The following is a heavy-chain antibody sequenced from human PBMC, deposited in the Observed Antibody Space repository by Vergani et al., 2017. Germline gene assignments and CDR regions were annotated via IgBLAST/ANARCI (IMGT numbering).Heavy chain of an antibody. CDR2: MNPNSGNT. J-gene: IGHJ6*03. CDR3: ARLKGSPVGDYYYMDV. Sequence: QVQLVESGGGVVQPGRSLRLSCAASGFTFSSYDINWVRQATGQGLEWMGWMNPNSGNTGYAQKFQGRVTMTRNTSISTAYMELSSLRSEDTAVYYCARLKGSPVGDYYYMDVWGKGTTVTVSS. CDR1: GFTFSSYD. D-gene: IGHD1-26*01. V-gene: IGHV1-8*02.